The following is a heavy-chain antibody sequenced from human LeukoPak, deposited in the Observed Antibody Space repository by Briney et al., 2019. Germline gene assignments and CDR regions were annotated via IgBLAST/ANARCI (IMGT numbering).Heavy chain of an antibody. CDR2: IKQDGSEK. CDR1: GFTFSSFW. Sequence: PGGSLRLSCAASGFTFSSFWMSWVRQAPGKGLEWVANIKQDGSEKYYVDSVKGRFTISRDNAKNSLYLQMNSLRAEDTAVYYCARVRGGFSLDYWGQGTLVTVSS. V-gene: IGHV3-7*01. J-gene: IGHJ4*02. CDR3: ARVRGGFSLDY. D-gene: IGHD1-26*01.